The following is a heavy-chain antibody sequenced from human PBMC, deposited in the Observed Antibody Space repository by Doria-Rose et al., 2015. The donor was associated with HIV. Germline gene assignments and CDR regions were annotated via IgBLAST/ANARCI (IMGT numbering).Heavy chain of an antibody. CDR2: IFPDDER. V-gene: IGHV2-26*01. CDR1: GVSLSSPGMG. D-gene: IGHD6-13*01. Sequence: QVTLKESSPVLVKPTETLTLTCTVSGVSLSSPGMGVSWIRQPPGKALEWLANIFPDDERSYKTSLKSRLTIYRDPSKSQVVLTMTDMDPVDTATYYCARIKSSRWYHKYYFDFWGQGTLVIVSA. CDR3: ARIKSSRWYHKYYFDF. J-gene: IGHJ4*02.